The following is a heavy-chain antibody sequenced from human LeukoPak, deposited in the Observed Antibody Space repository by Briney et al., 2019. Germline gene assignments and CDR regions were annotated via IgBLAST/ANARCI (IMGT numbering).Heavy chain of an antibody. D-gene: IGHD6-13*01. CDR3: ARHKGSSWTYANLRLGVNWFDP. Sequence: PSETLSLTCTVSGGSISSSTYYWGWIRQPPGKGLEWIGSIYYSGSTYYNSSLKSRVTISVDTSKNQFSLKLSSVTAADTAVYYCARHKGSSWTYANLRLGVNWFDPWGQGTLVTVSS. CDR2: IYYSGST. CDR1: GGSISSSTYY. V-gene: IGHV4-39*01. J-gene: IGHJ5*02.